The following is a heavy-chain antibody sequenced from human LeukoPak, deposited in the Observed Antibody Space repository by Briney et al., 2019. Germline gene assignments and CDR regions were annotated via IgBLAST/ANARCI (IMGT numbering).Heavy chain of an antibody. Sequence: GESLKISCKGSGYTFTNYWIGWVRQLPGKGLEWMGIFFPGDSDTRYSPSFQGQVTISADKSISTAYLQWSSLKASDTAMYYCARPREYYDLWSGSPGAFDIWGQGTMVTVSS. V-gene: IGHV5-51*01. CDR3: ARPREYYDLWSGSPGAFDI. D-gene: IGHD3-3*01. CDR1: GYTFTNYW. J-gene: IGHJ3*02. CDR2: FFPGDSDT.